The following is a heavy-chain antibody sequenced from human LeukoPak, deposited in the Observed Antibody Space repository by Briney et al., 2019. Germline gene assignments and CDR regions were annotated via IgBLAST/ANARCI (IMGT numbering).Heavy chain of an antibody. V-gene: IGHV4-61*08. J-gene: IGHJ3*01. CDR2: IYYSGST. CDR3: ARDSPVPNI. CDR1: GGSISSGGYY. Sequence: SETLSLTCTVSGGSISSGGYYWSWIRQPPGRGLEWIGYIYYSGSTNYNPSLRSRVTISVDTSKNQFSLKLTSVTAADTAVYYCARDSPVPNIWGQGTMVTVSS.